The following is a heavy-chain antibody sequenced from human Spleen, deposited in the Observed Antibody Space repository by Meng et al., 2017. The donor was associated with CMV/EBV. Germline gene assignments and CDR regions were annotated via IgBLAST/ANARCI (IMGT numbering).Heavy chain of an antibody. CDR1: GFSLSTSGVG. Sequence: QITLKESGPTLVKPXXTLTPTCPFSGFSLSTSGVGVGWIRQPPGKALEWLALIYWDDDKRYSPSLKSRLTITKDTSKNQVVLTMTNMDPVDTATYYCAHIVNNDFWSGNWFDPRGQGTMVTVSS. CDR2: IYWDDDK. J-gene: IGHJ5*02. CDR3: AHIVNNDFWSGNWFDP. V-gene: IGHV2-5*02. D-gene: IGHD3-3*01.